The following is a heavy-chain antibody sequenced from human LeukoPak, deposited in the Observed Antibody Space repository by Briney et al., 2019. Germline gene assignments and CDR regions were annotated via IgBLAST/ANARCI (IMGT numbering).Heavy chain of an antibody. V-gene: IGHV4-39*01. CDR2: IYSSGNT. J-gene: IGHJ4*02. D-gene: IGHD5-12*01. CDR3: AKSNGYGLIDY. CDR1: GASISSSNYY. Sequence: SETLSLTCAVSGASISSSNYYWGWVRQSPEKGLEWIGNIYSSGNTYYNASLKSRVTMYIDTSKNQFSLKLSSVTAADTAMYYCAKSNGYGLIDYWGQGTLVTVSS.